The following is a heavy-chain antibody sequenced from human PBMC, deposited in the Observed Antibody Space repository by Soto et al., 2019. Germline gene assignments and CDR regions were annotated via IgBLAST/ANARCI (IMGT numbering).Heavy chain of an antibody. CDR2: IYYSGRT. CDR1: GGSISSYY. D-gene: IGHD6-13*01. J-gene: IGHJ6*02. CDR3: AREGVSSSWYNYYGMDV. V-gene: IGHV4-59*01. Sequence: QVQLQESGPGLVKPSETLSLTCTVSGGSISSYYWSWIRQPPGKGLEWIGYIYYSGRTNYNPSLKSRSTISVDTSKNQFSLKLSSVTAADTAVYYCAREGVSSSWYNYYGMDVWGQGTTVTVSS.